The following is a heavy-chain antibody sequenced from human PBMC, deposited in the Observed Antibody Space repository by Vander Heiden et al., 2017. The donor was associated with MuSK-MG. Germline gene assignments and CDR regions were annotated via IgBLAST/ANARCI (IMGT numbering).Heavy chain of an antibody. CDR1: GGSISSGSYY. CDR2: IYTSGRN. D-gene: IGHD3-10*01. Sequence: QVQLQESCPGLVKPSQTLSLTCTVSGGSISSGSYYWSWIRQPAGKGLEWIGSIYTSGRNNYNTASKRRVTRSVDTSKNQASRKLRSVTAAATPVYYLSIEGCGEVMDAFAIGSQGTIVTV. CDR3: SIEGCGEVMDAFAI. J-gene: IGHJ3*02. V-gene: IGHV4-61*02.